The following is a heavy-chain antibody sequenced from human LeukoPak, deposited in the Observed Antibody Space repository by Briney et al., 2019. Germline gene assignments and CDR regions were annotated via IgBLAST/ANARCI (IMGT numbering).Heavy chain of an antibody. D-gene: IGHD3-10*01. CDR1: GYTFTDYY. CDR3: ARYEARGVCFDY. Sequence: ASVKVSCKASGYTFTDYYLHWVRQAPGQGLEWMGWINPNSGGTNYAQNFQGRVTMTRDTSINTAYMELSRLRSDDTAVYYCARYEARGVCFDYWGQGTLVTVSS. J-gene: IGHJ4*02. V-gene: IGHV1-2*02. CDR2: INPNSGGT.